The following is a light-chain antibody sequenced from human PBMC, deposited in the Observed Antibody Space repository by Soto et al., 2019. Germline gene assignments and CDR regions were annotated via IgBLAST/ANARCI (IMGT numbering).Light chain of an antibody. CDR1: ISNIGAGYD. CDR3: QSYDISLSGLHV. CDR2: GNS. V-gene: IGLV1-40*01. Sequence: QSVLTQPPSVSGAPGQRVTISCTGSISNIGAGYDVHWYQQLPGTVPKVLIYGNSNRPSGVPDRFSGSKSGTSASLAITGLQAEDEADYYCQSYDISLSGLHVFGTGTKVTVL. J-gene: IGLJ1*01.